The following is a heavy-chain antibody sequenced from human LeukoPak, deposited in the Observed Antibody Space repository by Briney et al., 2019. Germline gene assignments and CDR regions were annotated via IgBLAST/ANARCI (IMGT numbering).Heavy chain of an antibody. CDR2: ISADGGNT. CDR3: AKESGKFDY. J-gene: IGHJ4*02. Sequence: QTGGSLRLSCAASGFTFDDYAMHWVRQAPGKGLEWVSLISADGGNTFYADSVRGRFSISRDNSKNSLYLQMNSLRTEDTAMYYCAKESGKFDYWGQGTLVAVSS. V-gene: IGHV3-43*02. CDR1: GFTFDDYA.